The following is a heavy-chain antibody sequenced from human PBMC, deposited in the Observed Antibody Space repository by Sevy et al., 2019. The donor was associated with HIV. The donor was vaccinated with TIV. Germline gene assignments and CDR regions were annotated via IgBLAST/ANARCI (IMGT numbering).Heavy chain of an antibody. J-gene: IGHJ3*02. CDR2: IYPGDSDT. CDR3: ARHWPGEDIVVEVAALAFDM. V-gene: IGHV5-51*01. CDR1: GYSFTSYW. D-gene: IGHD2-15*01. Sequence: GESLKISCKGSGYSFTSYWIGWVRQMPGKGLEWMGIIYPGDSDTRYSPSFQVQVTISADKSISTAYLQWSSLKASDTAMYYCARHWPGEDIVVEVAALAFDMWGQGTMVTVSS.